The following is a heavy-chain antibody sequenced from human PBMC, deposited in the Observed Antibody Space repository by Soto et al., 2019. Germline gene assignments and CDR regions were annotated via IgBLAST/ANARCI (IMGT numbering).Heavy chain of an antibody. CDR2: INSDTGYT. V-gene: IGHV1-3*04. J-gene: IGHJ5*02. CDR3: VRGKEAGVWFDP. Sequence: ASVKVSCKASGFTFSHHSIHWVRQAPGQRLEWMGWINSDTGYTKYSQNFQARLTITWDSSAKTAYMELGSLQSGDTAVYYCVRGKEAGVWFDPWGQGTLVTVSS. D-gene: IGHD3-10*01. CDR1: GFTFSHHS.